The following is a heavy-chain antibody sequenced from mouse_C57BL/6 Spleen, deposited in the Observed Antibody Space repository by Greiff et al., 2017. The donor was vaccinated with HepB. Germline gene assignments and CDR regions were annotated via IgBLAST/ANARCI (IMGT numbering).Heavy chain of an antibody. J-gene: IGHJ2*01. CDR2: IYPGDGDT. CDR3: ARERDYFDY. V-gene: IGHV1-82*01. Sequence: VKLVDSGPELVKPGASVKISSKPSAYAFSSSWLNWVKRRPGKGLEWIGRIYPGDGDTNYNGKFKGKATLTADKASSTAYMQRSSLTSEDSAVYFCARERDYFDYWGQGTTLTVSS. CDR1: AYAFSSSW.